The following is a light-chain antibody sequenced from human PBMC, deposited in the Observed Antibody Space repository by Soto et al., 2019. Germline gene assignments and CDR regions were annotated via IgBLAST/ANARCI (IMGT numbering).Light chain of an antibody. CDR2: DVN. CDR1: TNY. CDR3: CSFAGSYTSYV. V-gene: IGLV2-11*01. J-gene: IGLJ1*01. Sequence: QSALAQPRSVSGSFGQSVTISCTGATNYVSWYQQHPGKAPKLMIYDVNKRPSGVPDRFSGSKSGNTASLTISGLRAEDEADNYCCSFAGSYTSYVFGPGTKVTVL.